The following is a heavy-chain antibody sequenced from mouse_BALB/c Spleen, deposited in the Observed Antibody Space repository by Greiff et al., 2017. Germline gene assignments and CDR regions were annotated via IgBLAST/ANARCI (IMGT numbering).Heavy chain of an antibody. Sequence: EVKLMESGGGLVQPGGSRKLSCAASGFTFSSFGMHWVRQAPEKGLEWVAYISSGGSTYYPDSVKGRFTISRDNARNILYLQMSSLRSEDTAMYYCARGGGNSYYYAMDYWGQGTSVTVSS. CDR2: ISSGGST. D-gene: IGHD2-1*01. CDR3: ARGGGNSYYYAMDY. V-gene: IGHV5-6-5*01. J-gene: IGHJ4*01. CDR1: GFTFSSFG.